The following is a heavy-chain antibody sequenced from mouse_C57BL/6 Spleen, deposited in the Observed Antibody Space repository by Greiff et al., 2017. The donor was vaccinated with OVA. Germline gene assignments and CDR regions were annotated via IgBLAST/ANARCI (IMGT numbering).Heavy chain of an antibody. CDR1: GFSLSTSGMG. J-gene: IGHJ4*01. D-gene: IGHD2-2*01. V-gene: IGHV8-12*01. CDR3: DRRGRGTDYGYDDAMDY. Sequence: QVTLKVCGPGILQSSQTLSLTCSFSGFSLSTSGMGVSWIRQPSGKGLEWLAHIYWDDDKRYNPSLKSRLTISKDTSTHHVCLKNSSVDTADTDAYDCDRRGRGTDYGYDDAMDYWGQGTSVTVSS. CDR2: IYWDDDK.